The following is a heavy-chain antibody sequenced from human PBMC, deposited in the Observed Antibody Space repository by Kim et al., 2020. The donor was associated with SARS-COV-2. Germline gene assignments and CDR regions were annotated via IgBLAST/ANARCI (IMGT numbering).Heavy chain of an antibody. D-gene: IGHD1-26*01. CDR1: GFTFSDYA. Sequence: GGSLRLSCKASGFTFSDYAMPWVRQRPEKGLEWVSGISREGGDIEYADYVRGRFIISRDNAKKSLYLQMSVLRAEDTGLDYCGKDVGPGVGALGSWGQG. CDR3: GKDVGPGVGALGS. J-gene: IGHJ5*02. CDR2: ISREGGDI. V-gene: IGHV3-9*01.